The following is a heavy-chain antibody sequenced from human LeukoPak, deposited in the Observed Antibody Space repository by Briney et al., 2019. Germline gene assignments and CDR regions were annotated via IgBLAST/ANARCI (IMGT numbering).Heavy chain of an antibody. CDR1: GFTFSSYA. CDR2: ISGSGGST. J-gene: IGHJ6*02. Sequence: GSLRLSCAASGFTFSSYAMSWVRQAPGKGLEWVSAISGSGGSTYYADSVKGRFTISRDNSKNTLYLQMNSLRAEDTAVYYCAKVREQQLGYYYYGMDVWGQGTTVTVSS. D-gene: IGHD6-13*01. CDR3: AKVREQQLGYYYYGMDV. V-gene: IGHV3-23*01.